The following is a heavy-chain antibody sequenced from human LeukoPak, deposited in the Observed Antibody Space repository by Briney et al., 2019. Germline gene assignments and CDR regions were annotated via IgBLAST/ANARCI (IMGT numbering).Heavy chain of an antibody. V-gene: IGHV3-30*18. CDR3: AKVLSSGWYFDY. CDR2: ISYDGSNK. Sequence: GGSLRLSRAASGFTFSSYGMHWVRQAPGKGLEWVAVISYDGSNKYYADSVKGRFTISRDNSKNTLYLQMNSLRAEDTAVYYCAKVLSSGWYFDYWGQGTLVTVSS. CDR1: GFTFSSYG. J-gene: IGHJ4*02. D-gene: IGHD6-19*01.